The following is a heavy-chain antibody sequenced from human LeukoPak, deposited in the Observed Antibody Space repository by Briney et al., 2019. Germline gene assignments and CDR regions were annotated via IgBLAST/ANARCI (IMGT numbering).Heavy chain of an antibody. CDR1: GYTFTCYY. CDR2: INPNSGGT. CDR3: AREDFDWLLSGMDV. Sequence: ASVKVSCKASGYTFTCYYMHWVRQAPGQGLEWMGWINPNSGGTNYAQKFQGWVTMTRDTSISTAYMELSRLRSDDTAVYYCAREDFDWLLSGMDVWGQGTTVTVSS. V-gene: IGHV1-2*04. D-gene: IGHD3-9*01. J-gene: IGHJ6*02.